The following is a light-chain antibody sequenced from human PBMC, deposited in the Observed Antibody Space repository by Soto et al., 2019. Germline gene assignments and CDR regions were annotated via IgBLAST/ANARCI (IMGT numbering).Light chain of an antibody. CDR2: GAS. Sequence: EFVLTQSPGTLSLSAGERATLSCRASQTVASNRLAWYQQKPGQDPRLLIYGASNRATGIPDRFSGSGSGTDFTLTISRLGPEDFAVYYCQQRSNWPTFGQGTKVDIK. CDR1: QTVASNR. V-gene: IGKV3D-20*02. J-gene: IGKJ1*01. CDR3: QQRSNWPT.